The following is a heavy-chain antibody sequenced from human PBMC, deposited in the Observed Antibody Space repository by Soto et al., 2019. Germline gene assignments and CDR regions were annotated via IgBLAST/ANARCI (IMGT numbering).Heavy chain of an antibody. CDR3: ARVAGDCYSVFPCFDY. CDR1: GGTFSSYA. J-gene: IGHJ4*02. Sequence: SVKVSCKASGGTFSSYAISWVRQAPGQGREWMGGIIPIFGTANYAQKFQGRVTITADESTSTAYMELSSLRSEDTAVYYCARVAGDCYSVFPCFDYWGQGTLVTVSS. D-gene: IGHD2-21*02. V-gene: IGHV1-69*13. CDR2: IIPIFGTA.